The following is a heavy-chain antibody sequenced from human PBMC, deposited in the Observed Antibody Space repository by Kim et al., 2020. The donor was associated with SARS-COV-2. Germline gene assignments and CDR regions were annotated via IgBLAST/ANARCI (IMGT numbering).Heavy chain of an antibody. CDR3: ARDSSGWSRDY. CDR2: I. J-gene: IGHJ4*02. Sequence: IVYTDSVKGRFTISRDSAKNSLYLQMNSLRAEDTAVYYCARDSSGWSRDYWGQGTLVTVSS. V-gene: IGHV3-21*01. D-gene: IGHD6-19*01.